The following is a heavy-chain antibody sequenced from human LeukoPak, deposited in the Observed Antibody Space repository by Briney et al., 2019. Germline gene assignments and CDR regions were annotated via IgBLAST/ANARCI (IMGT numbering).Heavy chain of an antibody. CDR3: AGSRDGYNWGDFGY. V-gene: IGHV1-69*13. CDR2: IIPIFGTA. Sequence: ASVKVSCKASGGTFSSYAISWVRQAPGQGLEWMGGIIPIFGTANYAQKFQGRVTITADESTSTAYMELSSLRSEDTAVYYCAGSRDGYNWGDFGYWGQGTLVTVSS. J-gene: IGHJ4*02. D-gene: IGHD5-24*01. CDR1: GGTFSSYA.